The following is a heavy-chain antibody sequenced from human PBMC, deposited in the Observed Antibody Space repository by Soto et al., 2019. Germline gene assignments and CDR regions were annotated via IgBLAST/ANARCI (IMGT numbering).Heavy chain of an antibody. J-gene: IGHJ4*02. V-gene: IGHV1-69*04. CDR3: ATSYGSGYRAFDF. CDR2: VNPILSMS. CDR1: GDTFNFYS. Sequence: QVQLVQSGAEVKRPGSSVKVSCKASGDTFNFYSINWVRQAPELGLEWMGRVNPILSMSNYAQRSQGRVTMTADKSTSTAYMELSGLRSEDTAIYYCATSYGSGYRAFDFWGQGALVTVSS. D-gene: IGHD3-10*01.